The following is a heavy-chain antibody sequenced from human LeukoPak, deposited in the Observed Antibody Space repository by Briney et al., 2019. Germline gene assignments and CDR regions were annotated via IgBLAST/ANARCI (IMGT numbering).Heavy chain of an antibody. V-gene: IGHV4-59*01. CDR1: GGSISSYY. CDR2: IYHSGTT. J-gene: IGHJ4*02. Sequence: SETLSLTCTVSGGSISSYYWSWLRQPPGKGLEWIGYIYHSGTTNYNPSLKSRVTISVDTSKSQFSLKLSSVTAADTAIYYCARNIVGPRQVDYWGQGTLVTVSS. D-gene: IGHD1-26*01. CDR3: ARNIVGPRQVDY.